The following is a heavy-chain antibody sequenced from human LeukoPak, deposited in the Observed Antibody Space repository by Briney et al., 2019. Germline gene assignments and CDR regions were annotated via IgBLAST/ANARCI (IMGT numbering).Heavy chain of an antibody. CDR2: IYYSGST. D-gene: IGHD4-17*01. J-gene: IGHJ2*01. V-gene: IGHV4-59*01. Sequence: SETLSLTCSVSGGSISNYYWSWIRQPPGKGLEWIGYIYYSGSTNYNPSLKSRVTILVDTSKNLFSLKLSSVTAADTAVYYCARHFHPAETTGGYFDVWGRGTLVTV. CDR1: GGSISNYY. CDR3: ARHFHPAETTGGYFDV.